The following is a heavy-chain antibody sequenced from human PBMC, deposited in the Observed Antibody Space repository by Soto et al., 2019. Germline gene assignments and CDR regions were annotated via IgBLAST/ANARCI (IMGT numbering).Heavy chain of an antibody. D-gene: IGHD6-13*01. CDR1: GFTFSSYA. V-gene: IGHV3-64*01. J-gene: IGHJ4*02. CDR3: ARISSSSWYFDY. CDR2: ISSNGGST. Sequence: EVQLVESGGGLVQPGGSLRLSCAASGFTFSSYAMHWVRQAPGKGLEYVSAISSNGGSTYYANSVKGRFTISRDNSKNTLYLQMGSLRAEDMAVYYCARISSSSWYFDYWGQETLVTVSS.